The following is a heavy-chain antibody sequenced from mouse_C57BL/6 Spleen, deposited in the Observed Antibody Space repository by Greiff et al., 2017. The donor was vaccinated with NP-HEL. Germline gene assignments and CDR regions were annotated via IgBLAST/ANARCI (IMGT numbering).Heavy chain of an antibody. CDR2: IYPGSGNT. J-gene: IGHJ2*01. V-gene: IGHV1-76*01. CDR3: ARSRSYYFDY. Sequence: VQVVESGAELVRPGASVKLSCKASGYTFTDYYINWVKQRPGQGLEWIARIYPGSGNTYYNEKFKGKATLTAEKSSSTAYMQLSSLTSEDSAVYFCARSRSYYFDYWGQGTTLTVSS. CDR1: GYTFTDYY.